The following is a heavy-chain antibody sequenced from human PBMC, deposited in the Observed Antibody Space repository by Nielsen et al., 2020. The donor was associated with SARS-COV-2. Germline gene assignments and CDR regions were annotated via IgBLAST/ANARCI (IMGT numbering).Heavy chain of an antibody. CDR1: GGSIRSYY. Sequence: GSLRLSCTVSGGSIRSYYWSWIRQPAGKGLEWIGRISTSGSTNYNPSLKSRVTMSVDTSKNQLSLKLSSVTAADTAVYYCARAASSGWYNDDDPWGQGTLVTVSS. CDR3: ARAASSGWYNDDDP. CDR2: ISTSGST. J-gene: IGHJ5*02. V-gene: IGHV4-4*07. D-gene: IGHD6-19*01.